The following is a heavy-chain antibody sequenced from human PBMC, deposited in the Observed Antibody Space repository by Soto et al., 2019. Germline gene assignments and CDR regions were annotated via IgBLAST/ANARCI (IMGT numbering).Heavy chain of an antibody. CDR1: GFTFRSYG. CDR2: ISYDGSNK. V-gene: IGHV3-30*18. J-gene: IGHJ5*02. D-gene: IGHD4-17*01. Sequence: QVQLVESGGGVVQPGRSLRLSCAASGFTFRSYGMHWVRQAPGKGLEWVAVISYDGSNKYYADSVKGRFTIARDNSKNTLYLQMNSLRAEDTAVYYCAKDGVDYGHYFDWFDPWGQGTLVTVSS. CDR3: AKDGVDYGHYFDWFDP.